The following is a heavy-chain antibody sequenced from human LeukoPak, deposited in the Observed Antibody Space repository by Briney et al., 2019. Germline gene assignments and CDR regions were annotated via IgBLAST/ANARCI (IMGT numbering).Heavy chain of an antibody. CDR3: ARHFSGKHDY. Sequence: SETLSLTCTVSGGSISSYYWSWIRQPPGKGLEWIGYIYYSGSTNYNPSLKSRVTISVDTSKNQFSLKLSSVTAADTAVYYCARHFSGKHDYWGQGTLVTVSS. J-gene: IGHJ4*02. CDR2: IYYSGST. D-gene: IGHD1-26*01. V-gene: IGHV4-59*08. CDR1: GGSISSYY.